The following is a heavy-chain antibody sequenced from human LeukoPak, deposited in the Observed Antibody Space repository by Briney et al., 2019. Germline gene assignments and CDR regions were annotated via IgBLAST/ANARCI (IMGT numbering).Heavy chain of an antibody. CDR1: AYTFTGYY. Sequence: ASLKASCKASAYTFTGYYMHWVRQAPGQGLEWMGWINPNSGGTNYAQKFQGRVTMIRDTSISTAYMELSRLRSDDTAVYYCARDSPSLYCGGDCSSRYFDLWGRGTLVTVSS. V-gene: IGHV1-2*02. D-gene: IGHD2-21*01. CDR3: ARDSPSLYCGGDCSSRYFDL. J-gene: IGHJ2*01. CDR2: INPNSGGT.